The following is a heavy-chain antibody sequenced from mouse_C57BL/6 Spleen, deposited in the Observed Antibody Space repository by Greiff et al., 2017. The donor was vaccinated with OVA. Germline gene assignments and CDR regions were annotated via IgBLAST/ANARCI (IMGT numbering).Heavy chain of an antibody. CDR3: AREDGSSYEFAY. J-gene: IGHJ3*01. Sequence: VQLVESGPGLVQPSQSLSITCTVSGFSLTSYGVHWVRQSPGKGLEWLGVIWSGGSTDYNAAFISRLSISKDNSKSQVFFKVNSLQTNDTAIYYCAREDGSSYEFAYWGQGTLVTVSA. CDR1: GFSLTSYG. V-gene: IGHV2-2*02. CDR2: IWSGGST. D-gene: IGHD1-1*01.